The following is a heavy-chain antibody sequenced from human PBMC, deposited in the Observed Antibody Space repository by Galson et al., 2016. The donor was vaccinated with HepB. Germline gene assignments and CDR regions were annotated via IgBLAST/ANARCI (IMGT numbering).Heavy chain of an antibody. V-gene: IGHV5-51*01. CDR1: GYSFTYYW. CDR3: ARHRGGGANGGGDCYSGV. Sequence: QSGAEVKKPGESLKISCKGSGYSFTYYWIAWVRQMPGKGLEWMAMIYPGDSETRYSPSFQGQVTISADKSISTAYLQWSSLKASDTAMYYCARHRGGGANGGGDCYSGVWGQGTLVTVSS. CDR2: IYPGDSET. D-gene: IGHD2-21*02. J-gene: IGHJ4*02.